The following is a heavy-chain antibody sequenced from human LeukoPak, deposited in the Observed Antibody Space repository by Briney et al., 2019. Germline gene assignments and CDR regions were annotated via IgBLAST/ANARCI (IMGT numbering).Heavy chain of an antibody. CDR3: ARDVGYSYGPGMDV. CDR2: IIPILGIA. V-gene: IGHV1-69*04. J-gene: IGHJ6*02. CDR1: GGTFSSYA. D-gene: IGHD5-18*01. Sequence: SVKVSCKASGGTFSSYAISWVRQAPGQGLEWMGRIIPILGIANYAQKFQGRVTITADKSTSTAYMELSSLRSEDTAVYYCARDVGYSYGPGMDVWGQGTTVTVSS.